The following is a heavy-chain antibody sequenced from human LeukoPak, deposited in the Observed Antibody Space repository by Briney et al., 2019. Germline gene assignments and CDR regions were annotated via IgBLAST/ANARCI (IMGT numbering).Heavy chain of an antibody. J-gene: IGHJ3*02. CDR2: IRSKANNYAT. V-gene: IGHV3-73*01. CDR1: GFTFSSYE. D-gene: IGHD6-19*01. Sequence: GGSLRLSCAASGFTFSSYEMNWVRQAPGKGLEWVGRIRSKANNYATAYAVSVKGRFTISRDDSKNTAHLQMNRLKTEDTAVYYCTRRAWGSGWGAFDIWGQGTMVTVPS. CDR3: TRRAWGSGWGAFDI.